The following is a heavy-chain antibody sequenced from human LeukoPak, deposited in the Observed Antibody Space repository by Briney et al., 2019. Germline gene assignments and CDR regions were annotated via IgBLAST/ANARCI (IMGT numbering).Heavy chain of an antibody. D-gene: IGHD5-24*01. V-gene: IGHV3-30*04. J-gene: IGHJ4*02. CDR2: ISYDGSNK. CDR3: ARGAARIVEIATIISFEY. CDR1: GFTFSSYA. Sequence: QPGVSLRLSCAVSGFTFSSYAMHWVRQAPGKGREWVAVISYDGSNKKYADSVKGRFTISRDNSKNTLYLQTNSLRAEDTAVYYCARGAARIVEIATIISFEYWGQGTLVTVSS.